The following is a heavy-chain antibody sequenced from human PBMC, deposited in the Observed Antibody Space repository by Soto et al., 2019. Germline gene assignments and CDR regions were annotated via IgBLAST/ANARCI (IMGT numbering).Heavy chain of an antibody. D-gene: IGHD3-22*01. CDR2: IIPIFGTA. CDR1: GGTFRSYA. V-gene: IGHV1-69*01. Sequence: QVQLVQSGAEVKKPGSSVKVSCKASGGTFRSYAISWVRQAPGQGLEWMGGIIPIFGTANYAQKFQGRVTITADESTSTAYMELSSLRSEDTAVYYCARDDSLPYYYDSSGYYSLRYYYGMDVWGQGTTVTVSS. J-gene: IGHJ6*02. CDR3: ARDDSLPYYYDSSGYYSLRYYYGMDV.